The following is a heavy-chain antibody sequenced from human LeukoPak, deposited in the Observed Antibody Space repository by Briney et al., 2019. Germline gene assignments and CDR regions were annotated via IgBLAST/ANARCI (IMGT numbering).Heavy chain of an antibody. D-gene: IGHD2-21*02. J-gene: IGHJ4*02. CDR1: GFIVSSNY. V-gene: IGHV3-53*01. CDR3: ARGDVYFDY. CDR2: IYSGGRT. Sequence: GGSLRLSCVASGFIVSSNYMSWVRQAPGKGLEWVSVIYSGGRTYYADSAKGRFTISRDNSKSTLYLQMNSLRAEDTAVYYCARGDVYFDYWGQGTLVTVSS.